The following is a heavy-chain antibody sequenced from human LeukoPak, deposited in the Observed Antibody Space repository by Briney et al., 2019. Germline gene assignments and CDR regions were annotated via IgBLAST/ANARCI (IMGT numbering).Heavy chain of an antibody. V-gene: IGHV4-39*07. J-gene: IGHJ4*02. Sequence: PSETLSLTCTVSGGSISSSSYYWGWIRQPPGKGLEWIGSIYYSGSTYYNPSLKSRVTISVDTSKNQFSLKLSSVTAADTAVYYCARDRVEWLVPNRYFDYWGQGTLVTVSS. CDR1: GGSISSSSYY. CDR2: IYYSGST. CDR3: ARDRVEWLVPNRYFDY. D-gene: IGHD6-19*01.